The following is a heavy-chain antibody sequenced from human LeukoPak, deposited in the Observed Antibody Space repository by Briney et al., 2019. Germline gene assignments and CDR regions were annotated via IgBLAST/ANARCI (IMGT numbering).Heavy chain of an antibody. D-gene: IGHD5-18*01. CDR2: INPNNGGT. V-gene: IGHV1-2*02. CDR1: GYTFTDYF. CDR3: ARDPGYSSPRGDY. J-gene: IGHJ4*02. Sequence: ASVKVSCKASGYTFTDYFMHWVRQAPGQGLEWMGWINPNNGGTQYAQKFQGRVTMTRDTSISTAYMELRRLRSVDTAVYYCARDPGYSSPRGDYWGQGTLVTVSS.